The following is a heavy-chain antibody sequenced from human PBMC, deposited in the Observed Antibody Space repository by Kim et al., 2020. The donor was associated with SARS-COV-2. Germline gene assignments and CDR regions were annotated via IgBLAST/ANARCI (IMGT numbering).Heavy chain of an antibody. J-gene: IGHJ6*02. V-gene: IGHV1-2*04. CDR2: INPNSGGT. CDR1: GYTFTGYY. Sequence: ASVKVSCKASGYTFTGYYMHWVRQAPGQGLEWMGWINPNSGGTNYAQKFQGWVTMTRDTSISTAYMELSRLRSDDTAVYYCARGDVIRGVVPPDGDYYYGRDVGGQGTTVTVSS. CDR3: ARGDVIRGVVPPDGDYYYGRDV. D-gene: IGHD2-2*01.